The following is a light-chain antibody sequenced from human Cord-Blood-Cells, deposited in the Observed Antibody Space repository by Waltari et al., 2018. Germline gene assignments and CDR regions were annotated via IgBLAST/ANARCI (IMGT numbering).Light chain of an antibody. J-gene: IGKJ1*01. CDR1: QGISSY. CDR3: QQSYSTPWT. CDR2: AAS. Sequence: IQMTQSPSSLSSSVGNRVTITCRGSQGISSYVNWYQQKPGKAPKLLIYAASSLQSGGPSRFSGSESGTELTLTISSLQPEDFATYFCQQSYSTPWTFGQGTKVDIK. V-gene: IGKV1-39*01.